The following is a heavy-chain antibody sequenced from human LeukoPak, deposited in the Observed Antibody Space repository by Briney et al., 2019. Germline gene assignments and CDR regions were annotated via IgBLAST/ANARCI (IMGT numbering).Heavy chain of an antibody. CDR3: ATGNSSTSSDFDY. D-gene: IGHD2-2*01. Sequence: ASVKVSCKASGYTFTGYYMHWVRQAPGQGLEWMGWMNPNSANTGYAQKFQGRVTITRNTSISTAYMELSSLRSEDTAVYYCATGNSSTSSDFDYWGQGTLVTVSS. V-gene: IGHV1-8*03. CDR1: GYTFTGYY. J-gene: IGHJ4*02. CDR2: MNPNSANT.